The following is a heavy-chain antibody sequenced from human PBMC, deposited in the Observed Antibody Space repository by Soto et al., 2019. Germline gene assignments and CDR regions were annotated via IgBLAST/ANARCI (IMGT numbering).Heavy chain of an antibody. J-gene: IGHJ5*02. CDR3: ARDRGYCSGGSCQNWFDP. Sequence: SETLSLTCTVSGGSISSYYWSWIRQPAGKGLEWIGRIYTSGSTNYNPSLKSRVTMSVDTSKNQFSLKLSSVTAADTAVYYCARDRGYCSGGSCQNWFDPWGQGTLVTVSS. D-gene: IGHD2-15*01. V-gene: IGHV4-4*07. CDR2: IYTSGST. CDR1: GGSISSYY.